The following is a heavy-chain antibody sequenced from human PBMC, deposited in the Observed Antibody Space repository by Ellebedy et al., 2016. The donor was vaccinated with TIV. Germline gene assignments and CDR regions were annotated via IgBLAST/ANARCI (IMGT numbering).Heavy chain of an antibody. CDR2: TYYRSKWNY. V-gene: IGHV6-1*01. D-gene: IGHD6-13*01. Sequence: SQTLSLTXXISGDSVSSNSAAWNWFRQSPSRGLEWLGRTYYRSKWNYDYAVSVKSRITINPDTSRNQFSLQMNSVTPEDTAVYYCASTAAGGLFLDYWGRGTLVTVSS. CDR1: GDSVSSNSAA. J-gene: IGHJ4*02. CDR3: ASTAAGGLFLDY.